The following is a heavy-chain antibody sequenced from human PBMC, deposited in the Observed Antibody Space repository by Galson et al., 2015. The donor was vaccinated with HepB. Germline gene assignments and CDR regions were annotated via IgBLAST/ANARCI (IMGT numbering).Heavy chain of an antibody. CDR2: IFPIFGTA. D-gene: IGHD3-22*01. CDR1: GGTFKTYA. J-gene: IGHJ4*02. V-gene: IGHV1-69*13. Sequence: SVKVSCKASGGTFKTYAISWVRQAPGHGLEWMGGIFPIFGTANYAQSFQGRVTIIADASTSTVYMELSSLGSEDTAVYYCATVPLYYYDSGGRPSYFNYWGQGTLVTVSS. CDR3: ATVPLYYYDSGGRPSYFNY.